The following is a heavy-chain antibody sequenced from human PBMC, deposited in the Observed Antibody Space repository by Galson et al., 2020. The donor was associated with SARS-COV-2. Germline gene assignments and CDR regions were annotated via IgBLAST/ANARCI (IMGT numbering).Heavy chain of an antibody. V-gene: IGHV1-18*04. CDR1: GYTFTSYG. Sequence: ASVKVSCKASGYTFTSYGISWVRQAPGQGLEWMGWISAYNGNTNYAQKLQGRVTMTTDTSTSTAYMELRSLRSDDTAVYYCAREGGYYYDSSGVLDYWGQGTLVTVSP. CDR2: ISAYNGNT. J-gene: IGHJ4*02. CDR3: AREGGYYYDSSGVLDY. D-gene: IGHD3-22*01.